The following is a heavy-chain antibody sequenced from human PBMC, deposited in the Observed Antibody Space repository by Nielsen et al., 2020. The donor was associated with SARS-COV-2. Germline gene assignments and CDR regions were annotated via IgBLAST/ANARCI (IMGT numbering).Heavy chain of an antibody. D-gene: IGHD6-13*01. Sequence: GGSLRLSCAASGFTFDDYAMHWVRQAPGKGLEWVAVISYDGSNKYYADSVKGRFTISRDKSKNTLYLQMNSLRAEDTAVYYCARAADGNYYYGMDVWGQGTTVTVSS. CDR3: ARAADGNYYYGMDV. CDR2: ISYDGSNK. CDR1: GFTFDDYA. V-gene: IGHV3-30*03. J-gene: IGHJ6*02.